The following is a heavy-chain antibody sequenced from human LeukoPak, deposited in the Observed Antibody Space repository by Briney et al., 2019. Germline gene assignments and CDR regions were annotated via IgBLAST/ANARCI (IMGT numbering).Heavy chain of an antibody. V-gene: IGHV1-18*01. CDR2: ISGNNDNP. CDR3: ARDGTSTDDY. J-gene: IGHJ4*02. CDR1: GYTFSNFG. D-gene: IGHD2-2*01. Sequence: ASVRVSCKTSGYTFSNFGINWVRQASGQGLEWMGWISGNNDNPNYVQKFQGRFTVTTDSSTSTAYMELRNLTFDDTAVYYCARDGTSTDDYWGQGTLVTVSS.